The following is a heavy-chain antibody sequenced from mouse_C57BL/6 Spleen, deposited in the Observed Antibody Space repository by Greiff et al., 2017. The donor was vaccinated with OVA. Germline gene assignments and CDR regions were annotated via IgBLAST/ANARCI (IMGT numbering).Heavy chain of an antibody. J-gene: IGHJ3*01. CDR1: GYAFTNYL. CDR3: ARPFAY. V-gene: IGHV1-54*01. Sequence: QVQLQQSGAELVRPGTSVKVSCKASGYAFTNYLIEWVKQRPGQGLEWIGVINPGSGGTNYNEKFKGKATLTADKSSSTAYMQLSSLTSEDSAVYFCARPFAYWGQGTLVTVSA. CDR2: INPGSGGT.